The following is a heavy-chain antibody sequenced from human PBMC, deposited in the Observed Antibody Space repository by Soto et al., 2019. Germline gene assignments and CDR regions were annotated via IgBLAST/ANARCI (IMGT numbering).Heavy chain of an antibody. CDR3: AKAYRGYTGSYFDY. Sequence: EVQLLDSGGGLVQPGGSLRLSCAASGFSFSGYGMSWVRQAPGKGLERVSAISGSGATTYYADSVKGRFTISRDNSQNTLYLQMNTLRAEDTALYYCAKAYRGYTGSYFDYWGQGTLVTVSS. J-gene: IGHJ4*02. CDR1: GFSFSGYG. V-gene: IGHV3-23*01. D-gene: IGHD1-26*01. CDR2: ISGSGATT.